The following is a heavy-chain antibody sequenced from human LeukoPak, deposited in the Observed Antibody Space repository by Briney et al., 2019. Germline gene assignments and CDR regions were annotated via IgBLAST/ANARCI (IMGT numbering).Heavy chain of an antibody. J-gene: IGHJ2*01. CDR1: GGSFSGYY. V-gene: IGHV4-34*01. CDR2: INHSGST. Sequence: SETLSLTCAVYGGSFSGYYWSWIRQPPGKGLEWIGEINHSGSTNYNPSLKSRVTISVDTSKNQFSLKMSSVTAADTAVYYCARTYCSGGSCYAAGWYFDLWGRGTLVTVSS. D-gene: IGHD2-15*01. CDR3: ARTYCSGGSCYAAGWYFDL.